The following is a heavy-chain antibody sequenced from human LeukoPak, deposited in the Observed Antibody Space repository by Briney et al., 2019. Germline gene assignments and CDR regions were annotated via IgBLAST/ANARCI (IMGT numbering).Heavy chain of an antibody. J-gene: IGHJ4*02. D-gene: IGHD3-10*01. CDR3: ATTTYYYGSGSYSVDY. CDR2: IYYSGST. CDR1: GGSISSSSYY. V-gene: IGHV4-39*01. Sequence: SETLSLTCTVSGGSISSSSYYWGWIRQPPGKGLEWIGSIYYSGSTYYNSSLKSRVTISVDTSKNQFSLKLSSVTAADTAVYYCATTTYYYGSGSYSVDYWGQGTLVTVSS.